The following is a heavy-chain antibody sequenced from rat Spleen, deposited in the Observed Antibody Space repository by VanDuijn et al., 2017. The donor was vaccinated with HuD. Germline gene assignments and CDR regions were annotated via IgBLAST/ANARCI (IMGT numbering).Heavy chain of an antibody. CDR3: ATSTVYDGYPNWFAY. D-gene: IGHD1-12*03. V-gene: IGHV5-31*01. Sequence: EVQLVESGGGLVQPKESLKISCAASGFTFTNYWMTWIRQAPGKGLEWVASITNTGGSTYYPDSVKGRFTISRDNAKSTLYLQMDSLRSEDTATYYCATSTVYDGYPNWFAYWGQGTLVTVSP. CDR2: ITNTGGST. CDR1: GFTFTNYW. J-gene: IGHJ3*01.